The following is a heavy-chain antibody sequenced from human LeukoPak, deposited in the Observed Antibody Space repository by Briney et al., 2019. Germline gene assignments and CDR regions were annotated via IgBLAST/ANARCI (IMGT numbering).Heavy chain of an antibody. J-gene: IGHJ2*01. Sequence: SETLSLTCTVSGGSISSNNYYWGWIRQPPGTRLEWIGNIYYSGSTYYNPSLKSRVTISVDTSKNQFSLKLSSVTAADTAVYYCARAFNYYDSSGTRWHFDLWGRGTLVTVSS. CDR2: IYYSGST. CDR3: ARAFNYYDSSGTRWHFDL. D-gene: IGHD3-22*01. V-gene: IGHV4-39*07. CDR1: GGSISSNNYY.